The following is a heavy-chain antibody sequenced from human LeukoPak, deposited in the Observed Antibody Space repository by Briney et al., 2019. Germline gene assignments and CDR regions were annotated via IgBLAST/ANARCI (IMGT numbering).Heavy chain of an antibody. D-gene: IGHD1-26*01. J-gene: IGHJ4*02. V-gene: IGHV4-4*07. CDR2: IYTSGST. CDR1: GGSISSYY. CDR3: ARQRSWELGPDY. Sequence: SETLSLTCTVSGGSISSYYWGWIRQPAGKGLEWIGRIYTSGSTNYNPSLKSRVTISVDTSKNQFSLKLSTVIASDTAVYYCARQRSWELGPDYWGQGTLGTGSS.